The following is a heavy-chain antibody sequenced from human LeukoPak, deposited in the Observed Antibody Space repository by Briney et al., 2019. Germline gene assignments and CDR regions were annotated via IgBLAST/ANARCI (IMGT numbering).Heavy chain of an antibody. V-gene: IGHV3-21*01. CDR3: ARGVAAATDRDAFDI. CDR1: GFTFRSYS. CDR2: ISSSSYI. D-gene: IGHD2-2*01. J-gene: IGHJ3*02. Sequence: GGSLRLSCAASGFTFRSYSMNWVRQAPGKGLEWVSSISSSSYIYYADSVKGRFTISRDNAKNSLYLQMNSLRAEDTAVYYCARGVAAATDRDAFDIWGQGTMVTVSS.